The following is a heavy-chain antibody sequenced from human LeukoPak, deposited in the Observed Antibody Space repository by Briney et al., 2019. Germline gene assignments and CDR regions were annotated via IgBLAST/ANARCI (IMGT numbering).Heavy chain of an antibody. CDR1: GGSISSYY. CDR2: IYYSGST. Sequence: PSETLSLTCTVSGGSISSYYWSWIRQPPGKGLEWIGYIYYSGSTNYNPSLKSRVTISVDTSKNQFSLKLSSVTAADTAVYYCARRGYYDSRGWFDPWGQGTVVTVSS. J-gene: IGHJ5*02. V-gene: IGHV4-59*08. D-gene: IGHD3-22*01. CDR3: ARRGYYDSRGWFDP.